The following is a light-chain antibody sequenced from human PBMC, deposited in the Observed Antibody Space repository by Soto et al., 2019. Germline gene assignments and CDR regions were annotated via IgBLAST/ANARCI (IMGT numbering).Light chain of an antibody. V-gene: IGKV1-5*01. CDR3: QQYNTYPWT. CDR2: DAS. J-gene: IGKJ1*01. CDR1: HSISNR. Sequence: DIQMTQSPSTPFASVGDRVTITCRASHSISNRLAWYQQKPGKAPKYLIYDASSLESGAPSRFSGSGSGTEFTLSISSLQPDDFATYYCQQYNTYPWTFGQGTKVDIK.